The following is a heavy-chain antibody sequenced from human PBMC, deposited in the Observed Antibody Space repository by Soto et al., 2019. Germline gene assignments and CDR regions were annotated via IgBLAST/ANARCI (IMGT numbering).Heavy chain of an antibody. Sequence: SETLSLTCSVSGGSISTYYWSWVRQPPGKGLEWIGYIYHSGGTTYNPSLKSRVTISVDTSKNQFSLKLNSVTSADTAVYYCARDTTSGSYWGYWGQGTLVTVS. V-gene: IGHV4-59*01. CDR3: ARDTTSGSYWGY. CDR1: GGSISTYY. CDR2: IYHSGGT. J-gene: IGHJ4*02. D-gene: IGHD3-10*01.